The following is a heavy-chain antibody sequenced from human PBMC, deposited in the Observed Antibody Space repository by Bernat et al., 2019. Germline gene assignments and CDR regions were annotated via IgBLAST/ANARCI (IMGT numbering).Heavy chain of an antibody. J-gene: IGHJ6*02. CDR2: IYYSGST. CDR1: GGSISSGGYY. Sequence: QVQLQESGPGLVKPSQTLSLTCTVSGGSISSGGYYWSWIRQHPGKGLEWIGYIYYSGSTYSNPSLKSRVTISVDTSKNQFSLKLSSVTAADTAVYYCARDNVASGSYYAVYGMDVWGQGTTVTVSS. CDR3: ARDNVASGSYYAVYGMDV. V-gene: IGHV4-31*03. D-gene: IGHD3-10*01.